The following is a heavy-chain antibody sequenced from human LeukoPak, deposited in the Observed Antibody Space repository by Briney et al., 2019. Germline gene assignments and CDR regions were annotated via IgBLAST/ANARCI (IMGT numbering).Heavy chain of an antibody. CDR2: INHSGST. J-gene: IGHJ4*02. Sequence: SETLSLTCAVSGGSISSSNWWSWIRQPPGKGLEWIGEINHSGSTNYNPSLKSRVTISVDTSKNQFSLKLSSVTAADTAVYYCARGLLYYDFWSGYLSYFDYWGQGTLVTVSS. D-gene: IGHD3-3*01. V-gene: IGHV4-4*02. CDR1: GGSISSSNW. CDR3: ARGLLYYDFWSGYLSYFDY.